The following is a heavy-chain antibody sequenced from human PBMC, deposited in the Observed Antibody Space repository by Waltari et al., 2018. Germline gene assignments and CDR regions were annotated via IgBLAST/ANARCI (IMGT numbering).Heavy chain of an antibody. V-gene: IGHV1-8*02. D-gene: IGHD4-17*01. CDR3: ARGRDYGDSLDPFGY. CDR1: GYSFSGYD. Sequence: QVQLVQSGAEVRKPGASVKVSCKASGYSFSGYDINWVRQAPGQGLEWLGWMNPNRGDTGDAQKFQGRSTITRITSMSTAYMELTSLKSEDTAVYYCARGRDYGDSLDPFGYWGQGTLVTVSS. J-gene: IGHJ4*02. CDR2: MNPNRGDT.